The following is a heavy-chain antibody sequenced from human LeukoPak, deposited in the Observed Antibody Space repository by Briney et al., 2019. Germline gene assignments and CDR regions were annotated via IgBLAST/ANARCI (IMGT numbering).Heavy chain of an antibody. CDR1: GFTFSDSY. CDR2: IGPSGNFI. J-gene: IGHJ4*02. V-gene: IGHV3-11*04. D-gene: IGHD6-19*01. Sequence: PGGSLRLSCEASGFTFSDSYMSWLRQPPGKGLESISYIGPSGNFIDYADSVKGRFTISRDNAKKSLYLQMNSLRAEDTAVYYCARGTYSSGEKNFDYWGQGTLVTVSS. CDR3: ARGTYSSGEKNFDY.